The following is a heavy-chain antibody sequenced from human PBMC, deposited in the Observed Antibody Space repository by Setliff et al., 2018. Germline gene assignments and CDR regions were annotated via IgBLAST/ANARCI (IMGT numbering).Heavy chain of an antibody. CDR2: IYIGGGA. V-gene: IGHV4-4*07. D-gene: IGHD6-19*01. CDR3: AREQWLDPPGYYYMDV. CDR1: GGSISSYY. Sequence: SETLSLTCTVSGGSISSYYWSWIRQPAGKGLEWIGHIYIGGGANYNPSLKSRVTMSIDTSKNQLSLKLNSVTAADMVVYYCAREQWLDPPGYYYMDVWAKGTTVTVSS. J-gene: IGHJ6*03.